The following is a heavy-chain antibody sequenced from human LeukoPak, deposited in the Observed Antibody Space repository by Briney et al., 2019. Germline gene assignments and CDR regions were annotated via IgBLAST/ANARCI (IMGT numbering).Heavy chain of an antibody. J-gene: IGHJ5*02. CDR3: AREGPPHFYYDSSGYDNWFDP. CDR2: ISSSSSYI. Sequence: GGSLRLSCAASGFTFSSYSMNWVRQAPGKGLEWVSSISSSSSYIYYADSVKGRFTISRDNAKNSLYLQMNSLRAEDTAVYYCAREGPPHFYYDSSGYDNWFDPWGQGTLVTVSS. D-gene: IGHD3-22*01. CDR1: GFTFSSYS. V-gene: IGHV3-21*01.